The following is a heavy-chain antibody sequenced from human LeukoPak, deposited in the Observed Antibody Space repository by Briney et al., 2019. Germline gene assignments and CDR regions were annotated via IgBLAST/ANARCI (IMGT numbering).Heavy chain of an antibody. Sequence: PSETLSLTCTVSGDYIRSSSYYWGWIRQPPGKGLEWIGSIFHSGSTYYNLSLKSRVTISVDTSKNQFSLNLNSVTAADTAVYFCARHFSTDAFDIWGQGAMVTVS. CDR1: GDYIRSSSYY. J-gene: IGHJ3*02. D-gene: IGHD2/OR15-2a*01. CDR2: IFHSGST. CDR3: ARHFSTDAFDI. V-gene: IGHV4-39*01.